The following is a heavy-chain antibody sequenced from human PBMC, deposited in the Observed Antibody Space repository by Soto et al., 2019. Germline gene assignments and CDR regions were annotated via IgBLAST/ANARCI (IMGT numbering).Heavy chain of an antibody. D-gene: IGHD5-12*01. J-gene: IGHJ4*02. CDR3: AKYSGYDFGIDY. Sequence: GESLKISCAASGFTFSSYGMHWVRQAPGKGLEWVAVISYDGSNKYYADSVKGRFTISRDNSKNTLYLQMNSLRAEDTAVYYCAKYSGYDFGIDYWGQGTLGTVSS. CDR1: GFTFSSYG. CDR2: ISYDGSNK. V-gene: IGHV3-30*18.